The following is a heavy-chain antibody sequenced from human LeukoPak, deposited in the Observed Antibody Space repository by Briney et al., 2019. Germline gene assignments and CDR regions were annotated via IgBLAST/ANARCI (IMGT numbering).Heavy chain of an antibody. CDR1: GGSISSGDYY. J-gene: IGHJ4*02. D-gene: IGHD5-12*01. Sequence: SQTLSLTCTVSGGSISSGDYYWSWIRHPPGKDPEWIGYIYYSASTYYNPSLKSRVTISVDTSKNQFYLKLSSVTAADTAVYYCAGVYSGYDSWGQGTLVTVSS. CDR2: IYYSAST. V-gene: IGHV4-30-4*08. CDR3: AGVYSGYDS.